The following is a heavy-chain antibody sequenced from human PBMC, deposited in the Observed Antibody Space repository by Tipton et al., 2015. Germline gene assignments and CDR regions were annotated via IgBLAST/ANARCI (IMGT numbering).Heavy chain of an antibody. D-gene: IGHD3-22*01. CDR2: ISSNGYNT. V-gene: IGHV3-64D*08. CDR3: VKDGYYYDIRGYSPLDY. Sequence: SLRLSCSAAGFTLSRYAMNWVRQAPGKGLEYVSAISSNGYNTYYADSVKGRFTISRDNSKNTLYLQMSSLRAEDTAVYYCVKDGYYYDIRGYSPLDYWGQGTLVTVSS. J-gene: IGHJ4*02. CDR1: GFTLSRYA.